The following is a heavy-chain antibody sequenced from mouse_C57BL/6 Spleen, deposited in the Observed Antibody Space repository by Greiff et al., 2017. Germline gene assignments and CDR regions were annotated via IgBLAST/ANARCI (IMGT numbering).Heavy chain of an antibody. CDR3: ARWGRKDAMDY. CDR1: GYTFTSYW. CDR2: IDPTSGGT. J-gene: IGHJ4*01. Sequence: QVQLQQPGAELVKPGASVTLSCKASGYTFTSYWMHWVKQRPGRGLEWIGRIDPTSGGTKYNEKFKSKATLTVDKPSSTAYMQLSSLTSEDSAGYYCARWGRKDAMDYWGQGTSVTVSS. V-gene: IGHV1-72*01.